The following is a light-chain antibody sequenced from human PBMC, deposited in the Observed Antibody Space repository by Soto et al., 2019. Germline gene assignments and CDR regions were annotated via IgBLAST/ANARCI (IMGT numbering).Light chain of an antibody. J-gene: IGLJ1*01. CDR1: RSDIGGDNF. CDR2: EVI. CDR3: SSYAGSNNLV. Sequence: QSALTQPPSASGSPGQSVTISCIGTRSDIGGDNFVSWYQQHPGKAPKLIIYEVIKRPSGVPDRFSGSKSGNTASLTVSGLQAEDEADYYCSSYAGSNNLVFGTGTKLTVL. V-gene: IGLV2-8*01.